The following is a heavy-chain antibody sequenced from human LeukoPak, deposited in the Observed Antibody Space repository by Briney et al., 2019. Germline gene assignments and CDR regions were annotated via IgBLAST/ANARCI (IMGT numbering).Heavy chain of an antibody. CDR3: ARERWFGELYFDY. V-gene: IGHV3-66*01. J-gene: IGHJ4*02. Sequence: GGSLRLSCAAPGFTVSSNYMSWVRQAPGKGLEWVSVIYSGGSTYYADSVKGRFTISRDNSKNTLYLQMNSLRAEDTAVYYCARERWFGELYFDYWGQGTLVTVSS. CDR2: IYSGGST. CDR1: GFTVSSNY. D-gene: IGHD3-10*01.